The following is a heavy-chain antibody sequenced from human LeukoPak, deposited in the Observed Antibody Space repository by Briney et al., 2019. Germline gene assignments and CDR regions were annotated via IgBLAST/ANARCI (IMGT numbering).Heavy chain of an antibody. CDR3: ARAEGIRDGYNY. D-gene: IGHD5-24*01. Sequence: SETLSLTCTGSGGSISSYYWSWIRQPPGKGLEWIGYIYYSGSTNYNPSLKSRVTISVDTSKNQFSLKLSSVTAADTAVYYCARAEGIRDGYNYWGQGTLVTVSS. CDR1: GGSISSYY. V-gene: IGHV4-59*01. J-gene: IGHJ4*02. CDR2: IYYSGST.